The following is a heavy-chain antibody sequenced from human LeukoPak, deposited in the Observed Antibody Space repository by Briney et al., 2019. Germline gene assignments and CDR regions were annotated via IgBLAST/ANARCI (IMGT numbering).Heavy chain of an antibody. D-gene: IGHD2-8*01. CDR3: VRDLILVWTPGDDFDH. CDR2: IRGSADST. CDR1: GFTFSSYA. Sequence: HPGGSLRLSCAASGFTFSSYAMSWVRQAPGKGLECVSHIRGSADSTYYSDSVKGRFTISRDNAKNTVSLQMSSLRAEGTAVYYCVRDLILVWTPGDDFDHWGQGTLVTVSS. J-gene: IGHJ4*02. V-gene: IGHV3-23*01.